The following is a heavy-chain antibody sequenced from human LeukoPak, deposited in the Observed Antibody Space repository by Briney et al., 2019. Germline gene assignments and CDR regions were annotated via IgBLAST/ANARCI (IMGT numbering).Heavy chain of an antibody. CDR1: GFTFSSCW. CDR3: ARSNASSGYLDY. J-gene: IGHJ4*02. Sequence: GGSLRLSCAASGFTFSSCWMHWVRQVPGKGLVWVSRINTDGSSTNYADPVKGRFTISRDNAKNTLYLQMDSLTADDTAVYYCARSNASSGYLDYWGQGTLVTVSS. D-gene: IGHD3-22*01. V-gene: IGHV3-74*01. CDR2: INTDGSST.